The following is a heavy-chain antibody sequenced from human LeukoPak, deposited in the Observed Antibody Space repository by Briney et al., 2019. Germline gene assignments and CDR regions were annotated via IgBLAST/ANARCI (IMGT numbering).Heavy chain of an antibody. D-gene: IGHD5-12*01. CDR1: GGSISSYY. Sequence: SETLSLTCTVSGGSISSYYWSWIRQPAGEGLEWIGRIYTSGSTNYNPSLKSRVTMSVDTSKNQFSLKLSSVTAADTAVYYCSKQGGYSGYDPNRWFDPWGQGTLVTVSS. J-gene: IGHJ5*02. CDR2: IYTSGST. V-gene: IGHV4-4*07. CDR3: SKQGGYSGYDPNRWFDP.